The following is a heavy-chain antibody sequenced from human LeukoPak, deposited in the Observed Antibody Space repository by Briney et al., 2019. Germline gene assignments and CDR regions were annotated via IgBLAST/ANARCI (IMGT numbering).Heavy chain of an antibody. CDR2: ISSSSSYI. D-gene: IGHD3-10*01. J-gene: IGHJ4*02. CDR3: ASPITMVRGVTFDY. Sequence: GGSLRLSCAASGFTFSSYSMNWVRQAPGKGLEWVSSISSSSSYIYYADSVKGRFTISGDNAKNSLYLQMNSLRAEDTAVYYCASPITMVRGVTFDYWGQGTQVTVSS. CDR1: GFTFSSYS. V-gene: IGHV3-21*01.